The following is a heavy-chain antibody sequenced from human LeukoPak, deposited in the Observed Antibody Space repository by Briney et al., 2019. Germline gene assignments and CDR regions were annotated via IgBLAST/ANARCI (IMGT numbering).Heavy chain of an antibody. CDR2: IHRGGTT. CDR3: ARAPRDSSSSNYMRRFDY. CDR1: GFTVSNNY. V-gene: IGHV3-53*01. D-gene: IGHD3-22*01. J-gene: IGHJ4*02. Sequence: GGSLRLSCAVSGFTVSNNYMSWVRQAPGKGLEWVSLIHRGGTTYHADSVKGRFTISRDNSKNTLYFQMNSLRAEDTAVYYCARAPRDSSSSNYMRRFDYWGQGTLVTVSS.